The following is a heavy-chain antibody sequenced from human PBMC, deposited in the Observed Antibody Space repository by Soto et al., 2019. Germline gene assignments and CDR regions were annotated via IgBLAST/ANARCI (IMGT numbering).Heavy chain of an antibody. Sequence: QVQLVQSGAEVKKPGASVKVSCKASGYTFTSYYMHWVRQAPGQGLEWMGIINPSGGSTSYAQKFQGRGTMTRDTPTSTVYMELSSLRSEDTAVYYCAREGRSRTPDVWGQGTTVTVSS. CDR2: INPSGGST. CDR3: AREGRSRTPDV. V-gene: IGHV1-46*01. J-gene: IGHJ6*02. CDR1: GYTFTSYY.